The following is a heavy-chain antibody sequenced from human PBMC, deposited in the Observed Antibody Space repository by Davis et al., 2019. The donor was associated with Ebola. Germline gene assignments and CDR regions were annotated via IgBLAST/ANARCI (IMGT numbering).Heavy chain of an antibody. CDR1: GGSISSYY. Sequence: MPSETLSLTCTVSGGSISSYYWSWTRQPPGKGLEWIGEINHSGSTNYNPSLKSRVTISVDTSKNQFSLKLSSVSAADTAVYYCARAISGYSSGWTYHFDYWGQGTLVTVSS. J-gene: IGHJ4*02. CDR3: ARAISGYSSGWTYHFDY. V-gene: IGHV4-34*01. CDR2: INHSGST. D-gene: IGHD6-19*01.